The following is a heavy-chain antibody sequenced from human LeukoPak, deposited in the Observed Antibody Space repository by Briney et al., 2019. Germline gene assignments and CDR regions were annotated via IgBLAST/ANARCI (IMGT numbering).Heavy chain of an antibody. V-gene: IGHV4-34*01. CDR1: GGSFSGYF. J-gene: IGHJ4*02. CDR2: LNHRGTT. D-gene: IGHD3-10*01. CDR3: ARDLDGSGYPFRY. Sequence: KASETLSLTCAVYGGSFSGYFWSWIRQPPGKGLEWIGELNHRGTTNYNPSLKSRVSISVDTSKNQLSLRLTSVTAADTAVYYCARDLDGSGYPFRYWGQGSLVSVSS.